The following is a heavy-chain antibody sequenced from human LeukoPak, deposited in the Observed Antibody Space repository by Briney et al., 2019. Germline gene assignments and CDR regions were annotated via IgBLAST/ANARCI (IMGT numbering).Heavy chain of an antibody. CDR1: GFTFSDYA. CDR2: IYSGGST. D-gene: IGHD6-13*01. CDR3: AKELGVHDFDY. J-gene: IGHJ4*02. Sequence: PGGSLRLSCAASGFTFSDYAMNWVRQAPGKGLEWVSVIYSGGSTYYADSVKGRFTISRDNSKNTLYLQMNSLRAEDTAVYYCAKELGVHDFDYWGQGTLVTVSS. V-gene: IGHV3-23*03.